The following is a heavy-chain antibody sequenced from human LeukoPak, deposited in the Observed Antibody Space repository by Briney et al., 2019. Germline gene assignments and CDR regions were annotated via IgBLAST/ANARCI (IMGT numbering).Heavy chain of an antibody. CDR3: ARDLGYCTNGVCHTRFDY. CDR1: GVTVNNNY. J-gene: IGHJ4*02. D-gene: IGHD2-8*01. Sequence: PGGSLRLSCAASGVTVNNNYMNWVRQAPGKGLECVSAISGSGRRTYYADSVKGRFTISRENSKNTLYLQMNSLRAEDTAVYYCARDLGYCTNGVCHTRFDYWGQGTLVAVSS. CDR2: ISGSGRRT. V-gene: IGHV3-23*01.